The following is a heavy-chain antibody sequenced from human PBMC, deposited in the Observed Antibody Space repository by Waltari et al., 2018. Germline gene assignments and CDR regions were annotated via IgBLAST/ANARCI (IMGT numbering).Heavy chain of an antibody. CDR1: GDSFGGYG. Sequence: HVQLVQSGAEVKKPGSSVKVSCKASGDSFGGYGISWVRLAPGQGLAWMGVFRPMFGIQEYEQKVQDRLTITADESTSTAYMELSSLSSEDTAIYYCARHELGISQYYYNMYVWGQGTTVTISS. J-gene: IGHJ6*02. D-gene: IGHD3-16*01. CDR3: ARHELGISQYYYNMYV. CDR2: FRPMFGIQ. V-gene: IGHV1-69*12.